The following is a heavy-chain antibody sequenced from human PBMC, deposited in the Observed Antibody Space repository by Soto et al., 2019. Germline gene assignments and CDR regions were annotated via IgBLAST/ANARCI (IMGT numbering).Heavy chain of an antibody. V-gene: IGHV4-39*01. Sequence: QLQLQESGPGLVKPSETLSLTCTVSGGSISSSSYYWGWIRQPPGKGLEWIGSIYYSRSTYYNPSLKRRFTISVDTSKHPFSLRLSSVTAADTAVYYCASTYSSSWYGFPNPPAYWGQGTLVTVSS. CDR3: ASTYSSSWYGFPNPPAY. D-gene: IGHD6-13*01. CDR1: GGSISSSSYY. J-gene: IGHJ4*02. CDR2: IYYSRST.